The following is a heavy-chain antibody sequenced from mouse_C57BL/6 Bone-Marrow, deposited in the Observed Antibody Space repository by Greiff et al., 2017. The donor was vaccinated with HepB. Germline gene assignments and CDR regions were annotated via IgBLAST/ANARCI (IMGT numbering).Heavy chain of an antibody. J-gene: IGHJ3*01. CDR3: ASGSTYYSNLAWFAY. Sequence: VQLQQSGPELVKPGASVKISCKASGYSFTDYNMNWVKQSNGKSLEWIGVINPNYGTTSYNQKFKGKATLTVDQSSSTAYMQLNSPTSEDSAVYYCASGSTYYSNLAWFAYWGQGTLVTVSA. CDR1: GYSFTDYN. CDR2: INPNYGTT. V-gene: IGHV1-39*01. D-gene: IGHD2-5*01.